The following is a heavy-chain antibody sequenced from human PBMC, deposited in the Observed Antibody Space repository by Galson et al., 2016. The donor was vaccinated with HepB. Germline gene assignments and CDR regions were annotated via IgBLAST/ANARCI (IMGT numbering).Heavy chain of an antibody. CDR1: GYTLTGYY. D-gene: IGHD4-23*01. V-gene: IGHV1-2*02. Sequence: SVKVSCKASGYTLTGYYIYWVRQAPGQGLEWMGWINPNSGGTNYAQKFQGRVTMTRDTSISTVYIELSRLRSDDTAVYYCARDYGGNFDYWGQGTLVTVSS. CDR3: ARDYGGNFDY. J-gene: IGHJ4*02. CDR2: INPNSGGT.